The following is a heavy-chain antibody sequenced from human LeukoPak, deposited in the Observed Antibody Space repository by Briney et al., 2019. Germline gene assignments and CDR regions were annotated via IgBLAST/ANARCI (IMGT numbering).Heavy chain of an antibody. J-gene: IGHJ1*01. V-gene: IGHV3-48*04. Sequence: GGSLRLSCAASGFTFSSYWMNWVRQAPGKGLEWVSYISSSGSTIYYADSVKGRFTISRDNAKNSLYLQMNSLRAEDTAVYYCAKYDPNYYDSSGYYFRYFQHWGQGTLVTVSS. D-gene: IGHD3-22*01. CDR2: ISSSGSTI. CDR1: GFTFSSYW. CDR3: AKYDPNYYDSSGYYFRYFQH.